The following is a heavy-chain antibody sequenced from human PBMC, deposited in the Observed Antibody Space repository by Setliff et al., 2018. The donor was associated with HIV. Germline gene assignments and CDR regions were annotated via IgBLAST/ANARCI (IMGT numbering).Heavy chain of an antibody. V-gene: IGHV1-46*01. Sequence: ASVKVSCKASGSTFITYHVHWVRQAPGQGLEWMGIINPNTGSTSYAQKFQGRVTMTWDTSSGTVYMDLNSLKSEDTAVYYCAKEYHTAVTGTRVANYFDYWGQGTLVTVS. CDR1: GSTFITYH. CDR3: AKEYHTAVTGTRVANYFDY. D-gene: IGHD6-13*01. CDR2: INPNTGST. J-gene: IGHJ4*02.